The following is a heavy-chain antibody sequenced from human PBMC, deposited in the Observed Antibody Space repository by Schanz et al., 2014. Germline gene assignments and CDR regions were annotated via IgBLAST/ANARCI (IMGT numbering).Heavy chain of an antibody. Sequence: VQLMESGGGVVQPGTSLILSCSVSGFIFSNYGMHWVRQAPGKGLEWVSALSGSGGSTYYADSVKGRFTISRDNSKNTLYLQMNTLRAEDTAVYYCARDRGYCSGGSCLTFDYWGQGTLVTVSS. D-gene: IGHD2-15*01. CDR1: GFIFSNYG. J-gene: IGHJ4*02. CDR3: ARDRGYCSGGSCLTFDY. V-gene: IGHV3-NL1*01. CDR2: LSGSGGST.